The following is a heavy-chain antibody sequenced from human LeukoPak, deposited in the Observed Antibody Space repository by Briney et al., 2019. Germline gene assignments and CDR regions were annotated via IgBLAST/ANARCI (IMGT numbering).Heavy chain of an antibody. D-gene: IGHD2-2*01. CDR3: ARNLPAADY. CDR2: ISSNGGST. CDR1: GFTFSSYA. J-gene: IGHJ4*02. Sequence: GGSLRLSCAASGFTFSSYAMHWVRQAPGKGLEYVSAISSNGGSTYYANSVKGRFTISRDNAKNSLYLQMNSLRAEDTAVYYCARNLPAADYWGQGTLVTVSS. V-gene: IGHV3-64*01.